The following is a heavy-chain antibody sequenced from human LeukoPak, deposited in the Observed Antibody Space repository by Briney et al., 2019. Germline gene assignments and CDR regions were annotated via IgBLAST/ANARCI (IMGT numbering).Heavy chain of an antibody. D-gene: IGHD1-14*01. CDR2: IFYSGTT. V-gene: IGHV4-39*01. CDR3: ARRLGTYNPYFDS. J-gene: IGHJ4*02. Sequence: PSETLSLTCTVSGGSISSTAYYWVWIRQPPGKGLEWIGTIFYSGTTYYNPSLKSRLTISVDTSKNQFSLRLNSVTAADPAIYYCARRLGTYNPYFDSWGQGTLVTVSS. CDR1: GGSISSTAYY.